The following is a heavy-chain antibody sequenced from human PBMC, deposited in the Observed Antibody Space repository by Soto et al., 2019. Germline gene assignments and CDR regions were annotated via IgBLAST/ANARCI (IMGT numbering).Heavy chain of an antibody. CDR2: IYYSGST. V-gene: IGHV4-30-4*01. CDR1: GGSISSGDYY. J-gene: IGHJ4*02. CDR3: ARVALGSSGYYFPSIFDY. D-gene: IGHD3-22*01. Sequence: SEALSLTCTVSGGSISSGDYYWSWIRQPPGKGLEWIGYIYYSGSTYYNPSLKSRVTISVDTSKNQFSLKLSSVTAADTAVYYCARVALGSSGYYFPSIFDYWGQGTLVTVSS.